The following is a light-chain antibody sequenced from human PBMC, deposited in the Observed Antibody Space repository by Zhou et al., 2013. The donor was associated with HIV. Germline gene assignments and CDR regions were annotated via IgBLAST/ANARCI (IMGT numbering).Light chain of an antibody. CDR2: GAS. J-gene: IGKJ1*01. CDR1: RSVSSK. V-gene: IGKV3D-15*02. Sequence: EIVMTQSPATLSVSPGERATLSCRASRSVSSKLAWYQQKPGQAPRLLIYGASSRATSIPARFSGSGSGTDFTLTISSLQPEDFAVYYCQQDYNLPWTFGQGTKVEIK. CDR3: QQDYNLPWT.